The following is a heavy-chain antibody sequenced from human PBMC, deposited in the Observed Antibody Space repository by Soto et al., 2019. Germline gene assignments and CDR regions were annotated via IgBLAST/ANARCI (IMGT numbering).Heavy chain of an antibody. CDR3: AKARYTYCGGDCYHDY. V-gene: IGHV3-23*01. CDR2: ISGSGGST. CDR1: GFTFSSYA. Sequence: GGSLRLSCAASGFTFSSYAMSWVRQAPGKGLEWVSAISGSGGSTYYADSVKGRFTISRDNSKNTLYLQMNSLRAEDTAVYYCAKARYTYCGGDCYHDYWGQGTLVTVSS. D-gene: IGHD2-21*01. J-gene: IGHJ4*02.